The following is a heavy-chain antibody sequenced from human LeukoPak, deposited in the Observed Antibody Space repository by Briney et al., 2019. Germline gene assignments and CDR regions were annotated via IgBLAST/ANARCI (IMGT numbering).Heavy chain of an antibody. CDR3: ARECGGSCYNAFDI. Sequence: GGSLRLSCAASGFTVSSNYVSWVRQAPGKGLEWVSVIYSGGSTYYADSVKGRFTISRDNSKNTLYLQMNSLRAEDTAVYYCARECGGSCYNAFDIWGQGTMATVSS. CDR1: GFTVSSNY. J-gene: IGHJ3*02. CDR2: IYSGGST. D-gene: IGHD2-15*01. V-gene: IGHV3-53*01.